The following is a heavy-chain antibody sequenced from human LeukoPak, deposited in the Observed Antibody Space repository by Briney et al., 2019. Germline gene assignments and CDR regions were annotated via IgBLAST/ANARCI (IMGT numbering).Heavy chain of an antibody. CDR1: GFTVSSNY. Sequence: GGSLRLSCAASGFTVSSNYMSWVRQAPGKGLEWVSVIHSGGSTYYADSVKGRFTISRDNSKNTLYLQMNSLRAEDTAVYYCARANYDSSGPPHYYFDYWGQGTLVTVSS. CDR3: ARANYDSSGPPHYYFDY. CDR2: IHSGGST. V-gene: IGHV3-53*01. D-gene: IGHD3-22*01. J-gene: IGHJ4*02.